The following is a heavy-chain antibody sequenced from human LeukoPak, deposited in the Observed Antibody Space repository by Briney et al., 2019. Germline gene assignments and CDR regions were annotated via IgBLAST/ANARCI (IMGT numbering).Heavy chain of an antibody. CDR3: AKARGYSYANEFHLEY. CDR1: GFTFSSYW. D-gene: IGHD5-18*01. Sequence: PGGSLRLSCAASGFTFSSYWMSWVRQAPVKGLEWVSAIRASGENTFYVDSVKGRFAISRDNSKNTLYLQMNSLRAEDTAIYYCAKARGYSYANEFHLEYWGQGTLVTVSS. V-gene: IGHV3-23*01. J-gene: IGHJ4*02. CDR2: IRASGENT.